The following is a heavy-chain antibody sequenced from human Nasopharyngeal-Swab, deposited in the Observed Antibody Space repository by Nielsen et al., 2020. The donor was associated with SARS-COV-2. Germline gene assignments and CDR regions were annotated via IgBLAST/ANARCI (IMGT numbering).Heavy chain of an antibody. CDR1: GFIFSSYS. CDR2: IAGSSYYI. J-gene: IGHJ4*02. V-gene: IGHV3-21*01. D-gene: IGHD3-10*01. CDR3: AVSGYGGPLDY. Sequence: GGSLRLSCAASGFIFSSYSMNWVRQAPGKGLEWVSSIAGSSYYIYYADSVQGRFTISRDNAKNTLYLQMNSLRAEDTAVYHCAVSGYGGPLDYWGQGTLVTVST.